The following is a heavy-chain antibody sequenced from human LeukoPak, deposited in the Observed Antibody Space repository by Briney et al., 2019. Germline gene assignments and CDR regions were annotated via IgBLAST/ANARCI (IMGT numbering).Heavy chain of an antibody. CDR3: ASGRITIFGVVIAEPPDY. Sequence: GGSLRLSCAASGFTFSSYSMNWVRQAPGKGLEWASSIGSSSSYIYYADSVKGRFTISRDNAKNSLYLQMNSLRAEDTAVYYCASGRITIFGVVIAEPPDYWGQGTLVTVSS. CDR2: IGSSSSYI. D-gene: IGHD3-3*01. CDR1: GFTFSSYS. J-gene: IGHJ4*02. V-gene: IGHV3-21*01.